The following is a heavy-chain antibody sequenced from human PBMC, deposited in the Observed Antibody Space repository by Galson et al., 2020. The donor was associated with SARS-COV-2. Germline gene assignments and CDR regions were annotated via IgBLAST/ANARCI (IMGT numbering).Heavy chain of an antibody. D-gene: IGHD3-10*01. J-gene: IGHJ6*02. V-gene: IGHV3-7*01. CDR1: GFTFSSYW. CDR2: IKQDGSEK. Sequence: GESLKISCAASGFTFSSYWMSWVRQAPGKGLEWVANIKQDGSEKYYVDSVKGRFTISRDNAKNSLYLQMNSLRAEDTAVYYCARDWGAYGSGSYYYDGMDVWGQGTTVTVSS. CDR3: ARDWGAYGSGSYYYDGMDV.